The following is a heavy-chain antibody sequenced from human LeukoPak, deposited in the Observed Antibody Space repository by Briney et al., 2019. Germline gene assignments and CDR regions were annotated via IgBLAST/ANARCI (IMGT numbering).Heavy chain of an antibody. V-gene: IGHV3-33*01. Sequence: GRSLRLSCAASGVTFSNYGMHWVRQAPGKGLEWVAVIWDDGSNEYYADSVKGRFTIFRDNRRNTLYLQMNSLRAEDTAVYSCTRDHSGTQDYWGPGTLVTVSS. CDR1: GVTFSNYG. J-gene: IGHJ4*02. CDR3: TRDHSGTQDY. CDR2: IWDDGSNE. D-gene: IGHD1-1*01.